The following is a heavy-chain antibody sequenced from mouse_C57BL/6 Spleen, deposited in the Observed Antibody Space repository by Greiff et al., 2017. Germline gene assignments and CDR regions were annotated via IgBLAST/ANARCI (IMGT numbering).Heavy chain of an antibody. Sequence: QVQLQQSGAELVTPGASVKISCKASGYAFSSYWMNWVKPRPGKGLEWIGQIYPGDGDTNYNGKFKGKATLTADKSSSTASMQLSSRTSEDSAVYFCARRTAQMDYWGQGTTLTVSS. D-gene: IGHD3-2*02. CDR2: IYPGDGDT. CDR1: GYAFSSYW. CDR3: ARRTAQMDY. J-gene: IGHJ2*01. V-gene: IGHV1-80*01.